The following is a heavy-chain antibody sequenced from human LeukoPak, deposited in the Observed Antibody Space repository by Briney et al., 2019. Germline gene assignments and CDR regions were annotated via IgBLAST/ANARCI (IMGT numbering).Heavy chain of an antibody. CDR3: ARARRWLQSHFDY. Sequence: GASVKVSCKASGGTFSSYAISWVRQAPGQGLEWMGRIIPILGIANYAQKFQGRVTITADKSTSTAYMELSSLRSEDTAVYYCARARRWLQSHFDYWGQGTLVTVSS. CDR2: IIPILGIA. V-gene: IGHV1-69*04. J-gene: IGHJ4*02. CDR1: GGTFSSYA. D-gene: IGHD5-24*01.